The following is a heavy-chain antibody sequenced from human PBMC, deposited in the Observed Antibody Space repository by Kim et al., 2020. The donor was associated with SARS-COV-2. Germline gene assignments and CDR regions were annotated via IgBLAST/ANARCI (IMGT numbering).Heavy chain of an antibody. V-gene: IGHV1-18*01. CDR3: AILPRGYCSSTSCSDAFDI. Sequence: ASVKVSCKASGYTFTSYGISWVRQAPGQGLEWMGWISAYNGNTNYAQKLQGRVTMTTDTSTSTAYMELRSLRSDDTAVYYCAILPRGYCSSTSCSDAFDIWGQGTMVTVSS. CDR2: ISAYNGNT. CDR1: GYTFTSYG. J-gene: IGHJ3*02. D-gene: IGHD2-2*01.